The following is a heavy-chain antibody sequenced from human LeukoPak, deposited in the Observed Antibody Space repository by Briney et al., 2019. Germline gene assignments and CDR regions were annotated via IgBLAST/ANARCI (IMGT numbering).Heavy chain of an antibody. CDR1: LGSLSSSSYY. CDR2: IYYSGST. J-gene: IGHJ4*02. V-gene: IGHV4-39*01. Sequence: SETLSLTCIVSLGSLSSSSYYWGWIRQPPGKGLEWIGSIYYSGSTYYNPSLKSRVTISVDTSKNQFSLRLSSVSAADTAVYYCARPPRFYECSGYYHLASYWGQGTLVTVSS. CDR3: ARPPRFYECSGYYHLASY. D-gene: IGHD3-22*01.